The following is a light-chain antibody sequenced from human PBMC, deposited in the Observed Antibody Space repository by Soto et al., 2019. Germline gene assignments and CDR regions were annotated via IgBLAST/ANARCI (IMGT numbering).Light chain of an antibody. Sequence: DIVMTQTLGTLSLSPGERATLSCRASQSVSSSCLAWYQQKPGQAPRLLIYDASNRATGIPARFSGSGSGTDFTLTISSLEPEDFAVYYCQQRSNWWTFGQGTKVDIK. J-gene: IGKJ1*01. V-gene: IGKV3D-20*02. CDR3: QQRSNWWT. CDR2: DAS. CDR1: QSVSSSC.